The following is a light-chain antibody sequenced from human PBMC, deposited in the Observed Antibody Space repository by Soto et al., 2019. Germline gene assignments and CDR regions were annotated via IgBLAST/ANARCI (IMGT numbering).Light chain of an antibody. CDR2: LNSDGSH. J-gene: IGLJ2*01. CDR1: SGHSSYA. CDR3: QTWGTGINVV. Sequence: QLVLTQSPSASASLGASVKLTCTLSSGHSSYAIAWHQQQPEKGPRYLMKLNSDGSHSKGDGIPDRFSGSSSGAERYLTISSLQSEDEADYCCQTWGTGINVVFGGGTKLTVL. V-gene: IGLV4-69*01.